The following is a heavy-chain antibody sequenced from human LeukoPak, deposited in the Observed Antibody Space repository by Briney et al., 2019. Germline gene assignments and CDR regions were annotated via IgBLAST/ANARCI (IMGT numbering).Heavy chain of an antibody. V-gene: IGHV1-18*01. D-gene: IGHD3-9*01. CDR3: ARVNYDILTGYYIPHAFDI. J-gene: IGHJ3*02. Sequence: ASVKVSCKTSGYSFITYGISWVRQAPGQGLERMGWITAYNGNTKSAQKLQDRVTMTTDTSTSTAYMELRSLRSDDTAVYYCARVNYDILTGYYIPHAFDIWGQGTMVTVSS. CDR2: ITAYNGNT. CDR1: GYSFITYG.